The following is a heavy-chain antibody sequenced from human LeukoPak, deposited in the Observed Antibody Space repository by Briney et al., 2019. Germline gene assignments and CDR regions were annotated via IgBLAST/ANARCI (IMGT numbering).Heavy chain of an antibody. CDR3: ARENKGYYYGSGSYYYDDY. Sequence: ASVKVSCKASGYTFTGYYMHWVRQAPGQGLEWMGWINPNSGGTNYAQKFQGRVTMTRDTSISTAYMELSRLRSDDAAVYYCARENKGYYYGSGSYYYDDYWGPGTLVTVSS. CDR2: INPNSGGT. CDR1: GYTFTGYY. V-gene: IGHV1-2*02. J-gene: IGHJ4*02. D-gene: IGHD3-10*01.